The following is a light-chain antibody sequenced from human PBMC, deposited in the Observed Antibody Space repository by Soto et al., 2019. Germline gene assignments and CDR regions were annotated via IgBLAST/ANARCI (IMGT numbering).Light chain of an antibody. CDR2: DVS. CDR1: SSDVGAYNL. CDR3: SSYTNTSTLV. J-gene: IGLJ3*02. V-gene: IGLV2-14*03. Sequence: QSALTQPASVSGSPGQSNTISCTGTSSDVGAYNLVSWYQQHPGRAPKLFIFDVSDRPSGVSNRFSGSMSGNTASLTISGLHAEYEAFYYCSSYTNTSTLVFGGGTKLTVL.